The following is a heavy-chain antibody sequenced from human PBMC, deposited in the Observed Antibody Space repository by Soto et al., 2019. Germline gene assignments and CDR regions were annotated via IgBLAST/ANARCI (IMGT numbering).Heavy chain of an antibody. CDR3: ARGVGAYYFDY. J-gene: IGHJ4*02. D-gene: IGHD1-26*01. V-gene: IGHV1-69*01. Sequence: QVQLVQSGAEVKKPGSSVTVSCKASGGTFSTYAITWVRQAPGQGLEWLGGILPIFGTTDYARKFQGRVTITAAESTSTVFIELSSLTSEDTAVYYCARGVGAYYFDYWGQGTLVTVSS. CDR2: ILPIFGTT. CDR1: GGTFSTYA.